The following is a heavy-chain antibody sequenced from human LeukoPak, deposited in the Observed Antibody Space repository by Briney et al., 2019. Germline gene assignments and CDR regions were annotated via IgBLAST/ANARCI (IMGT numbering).Heavy chain of an antibody. CDR2: INHSGST. D-gene: IGHD6-13*01. J-gene: IGHJ4*02. CDR3: AGGDAGTVDY. V-gene: IGHV4-34*01. Sequence: SETLSLTCAVYGGSFSGYYWNWIRQPPGKGLEWIGEINHSGSTNYNPSLKSRVTISVDTSKNQFSLKLSSVTAADTAVYYCAGGDAGTVDYWGQGTLVTVSS. CDR1: GGSFSGYY.